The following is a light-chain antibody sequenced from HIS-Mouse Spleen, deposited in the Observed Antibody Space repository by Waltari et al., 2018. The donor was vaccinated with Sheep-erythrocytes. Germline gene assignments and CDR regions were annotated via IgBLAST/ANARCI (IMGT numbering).Light chain of an antibody. CDR3: CSYAGSSTPWV. J-gene: IGLJ3*02. CDR1: SSDVGTYNL. Sequence: QSALTQPASVPGSPGPSITISCTGTSSDVGTYNLVSWYQQHPGTAPKLMIYEGSKRPSGVSNRFSGSKSGNTASLTISGLQAEDEADYYCCSYAGSSTPWVFGGGTKLTVL. CDR2: EGS. V-gene: IGLV2-23*01.